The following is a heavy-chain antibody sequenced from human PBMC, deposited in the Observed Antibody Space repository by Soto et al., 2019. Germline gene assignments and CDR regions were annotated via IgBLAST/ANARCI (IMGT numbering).Heavy chain of an antibody. CDR1: GGSISSGGYY. Sequence: PSETLSLTCTVSGGSISSGGYYWSWIRQHPGKGLEWIGYIYYSGSTYYNPSLKSRVTISVDTSKNQFSLKLSSVTAADTAVYYCARGRYSSSSDVFDYWGQGTLVTVSS. CDR3: ARGRYSSSSDVFDY. CDR2: IYYSGST. J-gene: IGHJ4*02. D-gene: IGHD6-6*01. V-gene: IGHV4-31*03.